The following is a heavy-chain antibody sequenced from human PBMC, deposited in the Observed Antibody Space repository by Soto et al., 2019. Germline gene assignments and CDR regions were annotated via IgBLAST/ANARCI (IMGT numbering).Heavy chain of an antibody. V-gene: IGHV3-30*18. CDR2: ISYDGSNK. CDR1: GFTFSSYG. D-gene: IGHD5-18*01. CDR3: AKDTNTAMDPDAFDI. J-gene: IGHJ3*02. Sequence: QVQLVESGGGVVQPGRSLRLSCAASGFTFSSYGMHWVRQAPGKGLEWVAVISYDGSNKYYADSVKGRFTISRDNSKNTLYLQMNSLRAEDTAVYYCAKDTNTAMDPDAFDIWGQGTMVTVSS.